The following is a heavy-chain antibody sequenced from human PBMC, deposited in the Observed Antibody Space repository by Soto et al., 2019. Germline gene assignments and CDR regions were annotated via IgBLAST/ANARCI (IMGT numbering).Heavy chain of an antibody. CDR2: INAGNGNT. J-gene: IGHJ4*02. CDR1: GYTFTSYA. CDR3: ARVTYYDSSGYSY. Sequence: ASVKVSCKASGYTFTSYAMHWVRQAPGQRLEWMGWINAGNGNTEYSQKFQGRVTITRDTSASTAYMELSSLRSEDTAVYYCARVTYYDSSGYSYWGQGXLVTVYS. V-gene: IGHV1-3*01. D-gene: IGHD3-22*01.